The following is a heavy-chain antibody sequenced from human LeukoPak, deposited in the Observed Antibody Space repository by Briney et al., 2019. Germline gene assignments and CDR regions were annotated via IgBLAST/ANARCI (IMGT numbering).Heavy chain of an antibody. J-gene: IGHJ3*02. D-gene: IGHD2-2*01. CDR1: GGSISSSSYY. CDR3: ARLQIGQIVVVPAALDAFDI. CDR2: IYYSGST. Sequence: SETLSLTCTVSGGSISSSSYYWGWIRQPPGKGLEWIGSIYYSGSTYYNPSLKSRVTISVDTSKNQFSLKLSSVTAADTAVYYCARLQIGQIVVVPAALDAFDIWGQGTMVTVSS. V-gene: IGHV4-39*01.